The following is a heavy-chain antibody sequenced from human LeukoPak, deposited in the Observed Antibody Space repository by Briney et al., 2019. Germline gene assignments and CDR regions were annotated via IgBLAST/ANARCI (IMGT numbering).Heavy chain of an antibody. Sequence: ASVKVSYKASGYTFTSYGISWVRQAPGQGLEWMGWISAYNGNTNYAQKLQGRVTMTTDTSTSTAYMELRSLRSDDTAVYYCARDVPYIVVVVAARNDAFDIWGQGTMVTVSS. CDR1: GYTFTSYG. CDR3: ARDVPYIVVVVAARNDAFDI. CDR2: ISAYNGNT. V-gene: IGHV1-18*01. J-gene: IGHJ3*02. D-gene: IGHD2-15*01.